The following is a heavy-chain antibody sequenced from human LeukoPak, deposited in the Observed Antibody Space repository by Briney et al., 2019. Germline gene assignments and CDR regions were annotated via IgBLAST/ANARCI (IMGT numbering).Heavy chain of an antibody. V-gene: IGHV3-49*03. CDR2: IRSKAYGGTT. J-gene: IGHJ4*02. D-gene: IGHD2-2*01. CDR3: TPRPYRGIPAAPSGQLN. CDR1: GFTFGDYA. Sequence: GRSLRLSCTASGFTFGDYAMSWFRQAPGKGLEWVGFIRSKAYGGTTEYAASVKGRFTISRDDSKSTLYLQMNSLKTEDTAVYYCTPRPYRGIPAAPSGQLNWGQGTLVTVSS.